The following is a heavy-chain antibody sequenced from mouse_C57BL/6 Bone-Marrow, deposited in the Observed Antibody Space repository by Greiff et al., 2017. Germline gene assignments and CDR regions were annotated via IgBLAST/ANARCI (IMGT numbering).Heavy chain of an antibody. CDR1: GFTFSSYT. CDR3: SRQVTTVLATKYFDV. J-gene: IGHJ1*03. D-gene: IGHD1-1*01. V-gene: IGHV5-9*01. Sequence: EVKLVESGGGLVKPGGSLKLSCAASGFTFSSYTMSWVRQTPEKRLQWVAAISGGGGNTYYPDSVKGRFTISRDNDKNSLYLQMSSLRSEDTALYYCSRQVTTVLATKYFDVWGTGTTVTVSS. CDR2: ISGGGGNT.